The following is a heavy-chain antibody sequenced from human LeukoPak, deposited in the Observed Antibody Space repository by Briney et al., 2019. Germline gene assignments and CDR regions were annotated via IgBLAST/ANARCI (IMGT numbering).Heavy chain of an antibody. CDR1: GFTFSSYA. CDR2: ISGSGGST. Sequence: GGSLRLSCAASGFTFSSYAMSWVRQAPGKGLEWVSAISGSGGSTYYADSVKGRFTISRDNSKNTLYLQMNSLRAEDTAVYYCAKQKTSRLTDIVVVPAAIQGAYYYYYMDVWGKGTTVTVSS. D-gene: IGHD2-2*02. J-gene: IGHJ6*03. CDR3: AKQKTSRLTDIVVVPAAIQGAYYYYYMDV. V-gene: IGHV3-23*01.